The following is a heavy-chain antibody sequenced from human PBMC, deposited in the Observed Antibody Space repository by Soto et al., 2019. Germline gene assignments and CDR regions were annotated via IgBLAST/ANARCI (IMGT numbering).Heavy chain of an antibody. CDR2: MTYDGATE. CDR1: GFTFNDYV. Sequence: QVHLVESGGGVVQPGRSLRLSCAASGFTFNDYVIHWVRQAAGKGLEWVASMTYDGATEYYADSVKGRFTVSRDNSQRTLFLQMYSLRPEDTAVYYCARVRLSIAVNAALDVWGQGTTVTVSS. D-gene: IGHD3-3*02. CDR3: ARVRLSIAVNAALDV. V-gene: IGHV3-30*14. J-gene: IGHJ3*01.